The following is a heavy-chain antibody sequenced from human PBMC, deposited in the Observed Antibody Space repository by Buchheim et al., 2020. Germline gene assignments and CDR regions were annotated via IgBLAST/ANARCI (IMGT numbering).Heavy chain of an antibody. CDR3: ARGDRYCSSTSCYRTYNWFDP. Sequence: QVQLQQWGAGLLKPSETLSLTCAVYGGSFSGYYWSWIRQPPGKGLEWIGEINHSGSTNYNPSLKSRVTISVDTSKNQFSLKLSSVTAADTAVYYCARGDRYCSSTSCYRTYNWFDPWGQGTL. D-gene: IGHD2-2*01. V-gene: IGHV4-34*01. CDR2: INHSGST. J-gene: IGHJ5*02. CDR1: GGSFSGYY.